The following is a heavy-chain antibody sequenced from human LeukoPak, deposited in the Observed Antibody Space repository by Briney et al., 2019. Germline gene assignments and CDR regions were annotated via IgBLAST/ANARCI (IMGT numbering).Heavy chain of an antibody. CDR2: VGGGGGST. D-gene: IGHD3-22*01. V-gene: IGHV3-23*01. CDR1: GFTFSSYA. Sequence: PGGSLRLSCAASGFTFSSYAMSWVRQAPGKGLEWVSAVGGGGGSTYYADSVKGRFTISRDNSKNMLYLQMNSLRAEDTAVYYCVRKGYYDRTGFYFFDYWGQGTLVTVSS. CDR3: VRKGYYDRTGFYFFDY. J-gene: IGHJ4*02.